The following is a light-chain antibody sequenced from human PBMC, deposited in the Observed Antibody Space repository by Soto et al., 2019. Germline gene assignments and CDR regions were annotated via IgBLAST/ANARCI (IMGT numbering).Light chain of an antibody. CDR1: QSVLSSSNNKNY. J-gene: IGKJ4*01. CDR3: QQYYDTPLT. V-gene: IGKV4-1*01. CDR2: WAS. Sequence: DIVMTQSPDSLAVSLGERATINYKSSQSVLSSSNNKNYLAWYQQKPGQPPKLLIYWASTRESGVPDRFSGSGSGTAFTLTISSLQAEDVAVYYCQQYYDTPLTFGGGTKVEIK.